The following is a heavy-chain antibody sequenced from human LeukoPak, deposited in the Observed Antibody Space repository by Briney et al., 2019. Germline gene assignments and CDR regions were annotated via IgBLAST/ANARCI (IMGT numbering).Heavy chain of an antibody. CDR3: AKLGTWLLCPFDF. Sequence: PGWSRSLSCEASRFTFSYCARGWVRQAPGKGLEWVSVISGSGGSDYYQASVKGGITIARDNSKNTLYLQMNSLRAEDTAVYYCAKLGTWLLCPFDFWGQGTLVTVSS. J-gene: IGHJ4*02. CDR2: ISGSGGSD. D-gene: IGHD2-2*01. V-gene: IGHV3-23*01. CDR1: RFTFSYCA.